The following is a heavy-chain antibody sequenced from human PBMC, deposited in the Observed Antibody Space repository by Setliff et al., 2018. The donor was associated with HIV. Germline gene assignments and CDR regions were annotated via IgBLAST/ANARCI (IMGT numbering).Heavy chain of an antibody. CDR2: MYPNGRT. V-gene: IGHV4-38-2*02. J-gene: IGHJ3*02. Sequence: SETLSLTCNVSGFSIGNFYYWGWVRQPPGKGLEWVGSMYPNGRTHYNPSVKSRVTISVDTSKNQFFLKLSSVTAADTAMYYCATPHREREDDAFDIWGQGTKVTVSS. D-gene: IGHD1-1*01. CDR1: GFSIGNFYY. CDR3: ATPHREREDDAFDI.